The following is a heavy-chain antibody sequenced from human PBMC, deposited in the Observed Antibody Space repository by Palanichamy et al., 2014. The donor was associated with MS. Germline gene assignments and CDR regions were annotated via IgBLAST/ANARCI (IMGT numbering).Heavy chain of an antibody. D-gene: IGHD3-10*01. J-gene: IGHJ5*02. CDR2: IIPILGIA. CDR1: GGTFSSYT. V-gene: IGHV1-69*02. CDR3: ARTLSGWFGELERFDP. Sequence: QVQLVQSGAEVKKPGSSVKVSCKASGGTFSSYTISWVRQAPGQGLEWMGRIIPILGIANYAQKFQGRVTITADKSTSTAYMELSSLRSEDTAVYYCARTLSGWFGELERFDPWGQGTLVTVSS.